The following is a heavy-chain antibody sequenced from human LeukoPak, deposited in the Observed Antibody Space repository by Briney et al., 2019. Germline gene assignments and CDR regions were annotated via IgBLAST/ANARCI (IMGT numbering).Heavy chain of an antibody. V-gene: IGHV5-51*01. CDR3: ARQGSTYYSLDS. Sequence: GESLKISCKGSGYSFTNFWIGWVRQMPGKGLEWMGIIYPGDSDSRYSPSFRGQVTISADKSISTAYLQWSSLKASDTATYYCARQGSTYYSLDSWGQGTLVTVSS. CDR2: IYPGDSDS. D-gene: IGHD2-15*01. CDR1: GYSFTNFW. J-gene: IGHJ4*02.